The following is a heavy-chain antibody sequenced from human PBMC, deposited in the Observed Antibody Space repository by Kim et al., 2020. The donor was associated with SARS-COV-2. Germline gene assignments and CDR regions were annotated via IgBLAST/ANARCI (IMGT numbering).Heavy chain of an antibody. D-gene: IGHD4-4*01. V-gene: IGHV3-23*01. CDR2: ISASGGDT. CDR3: AKVTTLTVPFYDY. Sequence: GGSLRLSCAASGFTFSSYALSWVRQAPGKGLEWVSRISASGGDTYYADSVQGRFTISRDNSKNALNLEMNSLRAEDTALYYCAKVTTLTVPFYDYWGQGT. J-gene: IGHJ4*02. CDR1: GFTFSSYA.